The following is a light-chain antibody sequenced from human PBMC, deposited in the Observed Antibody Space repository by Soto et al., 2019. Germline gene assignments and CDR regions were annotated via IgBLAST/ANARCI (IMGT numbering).Light chain of an antibody. CDR2: GAS. J-gene: IGKJ1*01. CDR1: QSVGTY. CDR3: QQYNSWTWT. Sequence: EIVLTQSPGTLSLSPGERATLSCRASQSVGTYLAWYQQKPGQSPRLLIYGASTGATGIPAKFSGSGSGTEFTLTISSLQSEDSATYYCQQYNSWTWTFGQGTKV. V-gene: IGKV3-15*01.